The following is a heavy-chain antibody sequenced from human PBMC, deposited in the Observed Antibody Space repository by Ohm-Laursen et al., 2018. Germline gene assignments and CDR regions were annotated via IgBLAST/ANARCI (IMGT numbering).Heavy chain of an antibody. Sequence: GTLSLTCSVSGGSISSYYWSWIRQPPGKALEWIGYVYYSGETYYKSSLKSRVTISVDTSRNQFSLRLGSVTAADTAVYYCARQGDQQLAFIDHWGLGTLVAVSS. J-gene: IGHJ4*02. CDR1: GGSISSYY. D-gene: IGHD1-1*01. CDR3: ARQGDQQLAFIDH. CDR2: VYYSGET. V-gene: IGHV4-59*08.